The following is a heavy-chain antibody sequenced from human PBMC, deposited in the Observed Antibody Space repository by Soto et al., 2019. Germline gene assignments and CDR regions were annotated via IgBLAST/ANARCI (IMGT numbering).Heavy chain of an antibody. CDR1: GGTFSSYA. CDR3: ARRYWSGDSCYYYGMDV. V-gene: IGHV1-69*12. J-gene: IGHJ6*02. D-gene: IGHD2-15*01. CDR2: IIPIFGTA. Sequence: QVQLVQSGAEVKKPGSSVKVSCKASGGTFSSYAISWVRQAPGQGLEWMGGIIPIFGTANYAQKFQGRGTITADESTSTAYMELSSLRSEDTAVYYCARRYWSGDSCYYYGMDVWGQGTTVTVSS.